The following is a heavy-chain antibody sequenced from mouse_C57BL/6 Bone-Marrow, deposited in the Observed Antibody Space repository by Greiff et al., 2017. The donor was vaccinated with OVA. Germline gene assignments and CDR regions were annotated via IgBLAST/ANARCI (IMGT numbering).Heavy chain of an antibody. J-gene: IGHJ2*01. CDR2: INPYNGGT. Sequence: EVQLQQSGPVLVKPGASVKMSCKASGYTFTDYYMNWVKQSHGKSLEWIGVINPYNGGTSYNQKFKGKATLTVDKSSSTAYMELNSLTSEDSAVYYCARILRYFDYWGQGTTLTVSS. CDR1: GYTFTDYY. V-gene: IGHV1-19*01. CDR3: ARILRYFDY. D-gene: IGHD1-1*01.